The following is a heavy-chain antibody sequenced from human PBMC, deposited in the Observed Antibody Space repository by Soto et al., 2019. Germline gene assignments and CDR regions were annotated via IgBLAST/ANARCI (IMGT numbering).Heavy chain of an antibody. Sequence: VQLQESGPGLVRPSATLSLTCTVSGGSISSGNFYWSWIRQPPGKGLEWIGYIYFSGSTSYSPSLKSGLTISLNTSNNQFSLKLTSVTAAYTAVYYCAHGSHGGNTYFDLWGQGALVTVSS. V-gene: IGHV4-30-4*01. D-gene: IGHD1-26*01. J-gene: IGHJ4*02. CDR2: IYFSGST. CDR1: GGSISSGNFY. CDR3: AHGSHGGNTYFDL.